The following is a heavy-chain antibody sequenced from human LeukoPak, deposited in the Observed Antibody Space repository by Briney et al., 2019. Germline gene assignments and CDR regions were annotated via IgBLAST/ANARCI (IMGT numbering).Heavy chain of an antibody. CDR1: GGSISSDIW. D-gene: IGHD3-10*01. V-gene: IGHV4-38-2*01. CDR3: ARRHGPGEIDY. J-gene: IGHJ4*02. CDR2: IYHSGST. Sequence: SETLSLTCAVSGGSISSDIWWSWVRQPPGKGLEWIGSIYHSGSTYYNPSLKSRVTISVDTSKNQFSLKLSSVTAADTAVYYCARRHGPGEIDYWGQGTLVTVSS.